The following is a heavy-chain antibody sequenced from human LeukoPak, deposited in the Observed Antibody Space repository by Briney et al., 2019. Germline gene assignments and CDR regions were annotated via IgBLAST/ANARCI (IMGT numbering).Heavy chain of an antibody. CDR3: ARRDSSSWSNWFDP. CDR2: ISSSSSYI. J-gene: IGHJ5*02. Sequence: GGSLRLSCAASGFTFSSYAMSWVRQAPGKGLEWVSSISSSSSYIYYADSVKGRFTISRDNAKNSLYLQMNSLRAEDTAVYYCARRDSSSWSNWFDPWGQGTLVTVSS. D-gene: IGHD6-13*01. CDR1: GFTFSSYA. V-gene: IGHV3-21*01.